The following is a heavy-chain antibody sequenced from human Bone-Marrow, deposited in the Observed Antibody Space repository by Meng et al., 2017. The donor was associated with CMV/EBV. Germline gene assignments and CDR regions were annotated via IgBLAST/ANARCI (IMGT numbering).Heavy chain of an antibody. V-gene: IGHV3-23*01. J-gene: IGHJ5*02. CDR2: ISGSGGST. Sequence: GESLKISCAASGFTFSSYAMSWVRQAPGKGLEWVSAISGSGGSTYYADSVKGRFTISRDNSKNTLYLQMNSLRAEDTAVYYCAKGQWELTNWFDPWGQGTLATFSS. D-gene: IGHD1-26*01. CDR3: AKGQWELTNWFDP. CDR1: GFTFSSYA.